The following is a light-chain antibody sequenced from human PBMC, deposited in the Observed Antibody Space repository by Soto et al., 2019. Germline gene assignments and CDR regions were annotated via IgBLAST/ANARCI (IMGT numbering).Light chain of an antibody. V-gene: IGLV1-44*01. CDR3: AAWDDSLHVV. Sequence: QSVLTQPPSASGTPGQRVTISCSRSSSNIGSNTVNWYQQLPGTAPKLLIYSNNQRPSGVPDRFSGSKSGTSASLAISGLQSEDEADYYCAAWDDSLHVVFGGGTKLTVL. CDR2: SNN. CDR1: SSNIGSNT. J-gene: IGLJ2*01.